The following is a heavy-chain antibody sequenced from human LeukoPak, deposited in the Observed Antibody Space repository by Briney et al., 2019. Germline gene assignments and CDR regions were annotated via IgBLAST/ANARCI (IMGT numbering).Heavy chain of an antibody. J-gene: IGHJ3*02. D-gene: IGHD3-22*01. CDR2: IYYTGGT. CDR3: ARDRYHYDSRRGAFDI. CDR1: GGSITSSSYY. V-gene: IGHV4-39*02. Sequence: SETLSHACSVSGGSITSSSYYWGWIRQPPEKGLEWIGSIYYTGGTNYSPSLKSRVTISVDTSKNQFSLKLTSVTAADTAVYYCARDRYHYDSRRGAFDIWGQGTMVTVSS.